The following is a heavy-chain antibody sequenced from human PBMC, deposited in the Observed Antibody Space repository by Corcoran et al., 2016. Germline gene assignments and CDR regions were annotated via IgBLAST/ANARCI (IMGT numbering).Heavy chain of an antibody. V-gene: IGHV4-39*01. CDR3: ARLGVSGSGYYDIPPGGY. J-gene: IGHJ4*02. Sequence: QLQLQESGPGLVKPSETLSLTCTVSGGSISSSSYYWGWIRQPPGKGLEWIGSIYYSGSTYYNPSLKSRVTISVDTSKNQFSLKLSSVTAADTAVYYFARLGVSGSGYYDIPPGGYWGQGTLVTVSS. D-gene: IGHD3-16*01. CDR1: GGSISSSSYY. CDR2: IYYSGST.